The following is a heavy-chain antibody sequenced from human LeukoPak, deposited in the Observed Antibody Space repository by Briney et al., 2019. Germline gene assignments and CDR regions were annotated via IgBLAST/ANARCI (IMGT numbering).Heavy chain of an antibody. D-gene: IGHD2-15*01. CDR3: ARAGYCSGGSCYSGWYNWFDP. CDR1: GGTFSSYA. Sequence: SVKVSCKASGGTFSSYAISWVRQAPGQGLEWMGGIIPIFGTANYAQKFQGRVTITADESTSTAYMELSSLRSEDTAVYYCARAGYCSGGSCYSGWYNWFDPWGQGTLVTVSS. CDR2: IIPIFGTA. V-gene: IGHV1-69*13. J-gene: IGHJ5*02.